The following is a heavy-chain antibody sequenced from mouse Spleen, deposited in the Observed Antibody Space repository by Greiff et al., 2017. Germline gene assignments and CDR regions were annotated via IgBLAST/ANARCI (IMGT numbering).Heavy chain of an antibody. Sequence: QVQLKQSGAELVRPGASVTLSCKASGYTFTDYEMHWVKQTPVHGLEWIGAIDPETGGTAYNQKFKGKAILTADKSSSTAYMELRSLTSEDSAVYYCTRPGDGNFDYWGQGTTLTVSS. J-gene: IGHJ2*01. CDR1: GYTFTDYE. CDR2: IDPETGGT. V-gene: IGHV1-15*01. D-gene: IGHD3-3*01. CDR3: TRPGDGNFDY.